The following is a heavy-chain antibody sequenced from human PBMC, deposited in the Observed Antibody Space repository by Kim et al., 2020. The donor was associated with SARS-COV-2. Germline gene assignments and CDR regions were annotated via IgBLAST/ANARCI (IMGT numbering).Heavy chain of an antibody. J-gene: IGHJ4*02. Sequence: TRNYAGSVKGRFSISRDNAKNTLYLQMNSLRAEDTAVYYCVREGTTSFDYWGQGTLVTVSS. CDR3: VREGTTSFDY. CDR2: TR. V-gene: IGHV3-74*01. D-gene: IGHD1-1*01.